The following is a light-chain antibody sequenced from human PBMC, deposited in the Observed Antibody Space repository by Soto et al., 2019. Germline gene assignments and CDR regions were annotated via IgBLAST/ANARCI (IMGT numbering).Light chain of an antibody. Sequence: QSALTQAASVSGSHGQSITISCTGTSSDIGAYHYVSWYQQRPGKAPKVLIYAVNNRPSGISDRFSGSKSGNTASLTISGLQAEDEAVYYCNSYTNSDTVIFGGGTKLTVL. V-gene: IGLV2-14*01. CDR3: NSYTNSDTVI. CDR1: SSDIGAYHY. CDR2: AVN. J-gene: IGLJ2*01.